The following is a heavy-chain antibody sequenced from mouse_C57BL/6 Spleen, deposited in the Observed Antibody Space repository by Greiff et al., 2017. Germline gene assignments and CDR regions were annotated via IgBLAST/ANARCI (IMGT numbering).Heavy chain of an antibody. CDR3: ARRATTDDFDY. D-gene: IGHD1-1*01. J-gene: IGHJ2*01. CDR2: ISSSDSYT. Sequence: EVQVVESGGDLVKPGGSLKLSCAASGFTFSSYGMSWVRQTPDKRLEWVATISSSDSYTYYPDSVKGRFTISRDNAKNTLYLHMSSLKSEDTAMYYCARRATTDDFDYWGQGTTLTVSS. V-gene: IGHV5-6*01. CDR1: GFTFSSYG.